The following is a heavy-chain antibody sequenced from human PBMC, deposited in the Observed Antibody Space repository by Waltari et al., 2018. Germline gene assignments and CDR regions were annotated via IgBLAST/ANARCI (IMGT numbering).Heavy chain of an antibody. CDR1: GYIHPKLS. J-gene: IGHJ3*02. Sequence: QLVQQGAEAKTPGASVNAASSSSGYIHPKLSINRRRQPPGKGLEWMGGFDPEDGETIYAQKFQGRVTMTEDTSTDTAYMELSSLRSEDTAVYYCATVDSSSWHAAFDIWGQGTMVTVSS. V-gene: IGHV1-24*01. CDR2: FDPEDGET. D-gene: IGHD6-13*01. CDR3: ATVDSSSWHAAFDI.